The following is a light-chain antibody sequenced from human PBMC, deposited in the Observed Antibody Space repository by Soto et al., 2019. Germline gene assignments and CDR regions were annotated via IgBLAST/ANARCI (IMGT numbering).Light chain of an antibody. J-gene: IGLJ1*01. CDR1: SSDVGGYNY. CDR2: EVT. CDR3: SSYTSTSTLYV. Sequence: QSVLTQPASVSGSPGQSITISCTGTSSDVGGYNYVSWYQQHPDKAPKLMIYEVTNRPSGVSFRFSGSKSGNTASLTISGRQPEDEADYYCSSYTSTSTLYVFGTGTKLTVL. V-gene: IGLV2-14*01.